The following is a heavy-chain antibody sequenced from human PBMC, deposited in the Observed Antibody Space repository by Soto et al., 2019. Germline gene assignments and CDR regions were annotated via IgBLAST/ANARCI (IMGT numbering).Heavy chain of an antibody. Sequence: GSLRLSCTASGFTFGDYAMSWFRQAPGKGLEWVGFIRSKAYGGTTEYAASVNGRFTISRDDSKSIAYLQMNSLKTEDTAVYYCTRDKTMYYDFWSGYYPGGYFDYWGQGTLVTV. J-gene: IGHJ4*02. CDR3: TRDKTMYYDFWSGYYPGGYFDY. CDR2: IRSKAYGGTT. V-gene: IGHV3-49*03. D-gene: IGHD3-3*01. CDR1: GFTFGDYA.